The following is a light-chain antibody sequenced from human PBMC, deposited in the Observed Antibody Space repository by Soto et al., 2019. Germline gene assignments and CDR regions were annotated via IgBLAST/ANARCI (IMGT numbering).Light chain of an antibody. CDR2: GAS. J-gene: IGKJ4*01. Sequence: EIRGTESPCTLALSPAETTTRSFMSSQSVPNSYLAWYQQKPGQAPRFVIYGASARASGIPARFSGGGSGTDFTLTINRLEPEDFAVYYCQQFGSYPLTFGGGTKVDIK. V-gene: IGKV3-20*01. CDR3: QQFGSYPLT. CDR1: QSVPNSY.